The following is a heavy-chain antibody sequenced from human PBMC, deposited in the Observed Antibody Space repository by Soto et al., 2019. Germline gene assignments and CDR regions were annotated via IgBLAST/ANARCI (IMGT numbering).Heavy chain of an antibody. V-gene: IGHV5-51*01. J-gene: IGHJ6*02. D-gene: IGHD2-15*01. CDR2: IYPGDSKT. CDR1: GYSFTNYW. CDR3: ATSLGVAALRYYGMDV. Sequence: GESLKISCKGSGYSFTNYWIGRVRQMPGKGLEWMGIIYPGDSKTTYSPSFRGQVSISVDKVISTAYLQWSSLKASDTAMYYCATSLGVAALRYYGMDVWGQGTTVTVSS.